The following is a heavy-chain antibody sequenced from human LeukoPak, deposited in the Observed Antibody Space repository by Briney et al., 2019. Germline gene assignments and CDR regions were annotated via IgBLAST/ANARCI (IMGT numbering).Heavy chain of an antibody. CDR2: IYYSGST. CDR3: ARHFSGFDH. CDR1: GGSISPFY. D-gene: IGHD2-8*02. V-gene: IGHV4-59*08. Sequence: SETLSLTCTVSGGSISPFYWSWIRQSPDKGLVWIGNIYYSGSTNYNPSFKSRVTISLDTSKKQYSLHLSSVTAAGTAIYYCARHFSGFDHWGQGAQVTVSS. J-gene: IGHJ4*02.